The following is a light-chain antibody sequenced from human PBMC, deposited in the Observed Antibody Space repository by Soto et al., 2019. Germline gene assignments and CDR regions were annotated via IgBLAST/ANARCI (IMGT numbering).Light chain of an antibody. J-gene: IGLJ1*01. V-gene: IGLV1-40*01. CDR2: ENN. CDR3: QAYDSSLRGYV. CDR1: SSNIGAGYE. Sequence: QSVLTQPPSVSEAPGQRVTISCTGSSSNIGAGYEAHWYQQVPGTAPKLLIYENNNRPSGVPDRFSGSKSGTSASLAITGLQAEDEAVYYCQAYDSSLRGYVFGTGTKPTV.